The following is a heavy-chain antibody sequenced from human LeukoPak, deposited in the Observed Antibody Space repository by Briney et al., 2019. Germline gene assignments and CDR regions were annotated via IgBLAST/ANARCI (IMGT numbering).Heavy chain of an antibody. CDR1: GYTFSNYY. V-gene: IGHV1-46*01. CDR2: IDPIGGST. CDR3: AKDGGTITANPSYFDF. D-gene: IGHD1-14*01. J-gene: IGHJ4*02. Sequence: GASVKVSCKASGYTFSNYYMNWLRQSPGQRLGWWGIIDPIGGSTNYTQKFQGRLTMTTDKSTSTVYMELSSLRSEDTAVYYCAKDGGTITANPSYFDFWGQGALVTVSS.